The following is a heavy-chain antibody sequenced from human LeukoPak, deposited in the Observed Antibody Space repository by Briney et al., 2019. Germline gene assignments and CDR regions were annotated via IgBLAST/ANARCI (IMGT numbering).Heavy chain of an antibody. Sequence: PGGSLRLSCAASGFTFSSFEMNWVRQAPGKGLEWVSSISTSGSTIYYADSVKGRFTISRDNAKNSLYREMNNLRDGDTAVYYCTRDDSWAFDYWGQGTLVTVSS. CDR2: ISTSGSTI. D-gene: IGHD2-15*01. CDR3: TRDDSWAFDY. J-gene: IGHJ4*02. CDR1: GFTFSSFE. V-gene: IGHV3-48*03.